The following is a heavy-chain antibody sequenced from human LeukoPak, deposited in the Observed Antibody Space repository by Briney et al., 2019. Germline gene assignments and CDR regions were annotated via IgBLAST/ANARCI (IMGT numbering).Heavy chain of an antibody. CDR2: ISSGGST. CDR3: ARVTSSSSLDY. Sequence: SETLSLTCTVSGGSISSSGYYWGWIRQPPGKGLEWIGSISSGGSTNYNPSLKSRVTISVDTSKNQFSLKLSSVAAADTAVYYCARVTSSSSLDYWGQGTLVTVSS. J-gene: IGHJ4*02. CDR1: GGSISSSGYY. D-gene: IGHD6-6*01. V-gene: IGHV4-39*07.